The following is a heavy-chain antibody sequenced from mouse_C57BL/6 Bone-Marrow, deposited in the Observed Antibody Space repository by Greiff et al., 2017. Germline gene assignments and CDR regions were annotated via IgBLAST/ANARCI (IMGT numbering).Heavy chain of an antibody. Sequence: QVQLKESGAELVRPGASVKLSCKASGYTFTSYGISWVKQRTGQGLEWIGEIYPRSGNTYYNEKFKGKATLTADKSSSTAYMELRSLTSEDSAVYFCVWSAWFAYWGQGTLVTVSA. CDR3: VWSAWFAY. J-gene: IGHJ3*01. CDR2: IYPRSGNT. CDR1: GYTFTSYG. V-gene: IGHV1-81*01. D-gene: IGHD1-1*02.